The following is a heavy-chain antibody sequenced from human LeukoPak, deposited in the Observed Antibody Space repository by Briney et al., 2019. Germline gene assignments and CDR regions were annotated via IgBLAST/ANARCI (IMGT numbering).Heavy chain of an antibody. V-gene: IGHV4-34*01. J-gene: IGHJ4*02. CDR2: INHSGST. Sequence: SETLSLTCAVYGGSFSGYYWSWIRQPPGKGLEWIGEINHSGSTNYNPSLKSRVTISVDTSKNQFSLKLSSVTAADTAVYYCARVSNYYGSGMEYYFDYWGQGTLVTVSS. CDR3: ARVSNYYGSGMEYYFDY. D-gene: IGHD3-10*01. CDR1: GGSFSGYY.